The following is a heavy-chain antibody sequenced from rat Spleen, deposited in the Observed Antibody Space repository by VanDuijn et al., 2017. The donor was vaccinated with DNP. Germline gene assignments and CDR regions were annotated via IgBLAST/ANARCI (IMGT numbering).Heavy chain of an antibody. CDR1: GFTFSNYD. CDR3: TTRGNYGGYDY. Sequence: EVQLVESGGSLVQPGRSLKLSCAASGFTFSNYDMAWVRQAPTKGLEWVASISPSGGSTYYRDSVKGRFTVSRDNAKSSLYLQMDSLRSEDSATYYCTTRGNYGGYDYWGQGVMVTVSS. J-gene: IGHJ2*01. D-gene: IGHD1-11*01. CDR2: ISPSGGST. V-gene: IGHV5-27*01.